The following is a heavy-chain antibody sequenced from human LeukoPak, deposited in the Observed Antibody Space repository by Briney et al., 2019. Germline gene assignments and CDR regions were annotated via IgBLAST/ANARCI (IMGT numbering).Heavy chain of an antibody. J-gene: IGHJ4*02. CDR3: ATLVSTRYYFDY. V-gene: IGHV4-59*08. D-gene: IGHD5/OR15-5a*01. Sequence: SETLSLTCTVSGGSISSYYWSWIRQPAGKGLEWIGYIYYSGSTNYNPSLKSRVTISVDTSKNQFSLRLTSVTAADTAVYFCATLVSTRYYFDYWGQGTLVTVSS. CDR1: GGSISSYY. CDR2: IYYSGST.